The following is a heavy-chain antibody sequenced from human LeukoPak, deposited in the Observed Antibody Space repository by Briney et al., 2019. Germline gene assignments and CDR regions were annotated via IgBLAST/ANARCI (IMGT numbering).Heavy chain of an antibody. V-gene: IGHV4-31*03. J-gene: IGHJ5*01. CDR1: GGSISSGCDY. D-gene: IGHD2-2*02. Sequence: PSETLSLTCTVSGGSISSGCDYWSWIRQHPGKGLEWIGYSYYTGSTFYNPSLKSRVTISVDASRNQVSLKLTSVTAADTAVYYCARERYCTTTSYYNGGWFDSWGQGTLVTVSS. CDR2: SYYTGST. CDR3: ARERYCTTTSYYNGGWFDS.